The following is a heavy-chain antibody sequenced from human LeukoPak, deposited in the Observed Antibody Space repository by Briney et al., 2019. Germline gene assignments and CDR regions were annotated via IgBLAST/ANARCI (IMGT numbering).Heavy chain of an antibody. CDR1: GYTFTSYY. CDR2: INPSGGST. J-gene: IGHJ4*02. V-gene: IGHV1-46*01. D-gene: IGHD2-21*01. Sequence: APVKVSCKASGYTFTSYYMHWVRQAPGQGLEWMGIINPSGGSTSYAQKFQGRVTMTRDTSTSTVYMELSSLRSEDTAVYYCARANEGEDFDYWGQGTLVTVSS. CDR3: ARANEGEDFDY.